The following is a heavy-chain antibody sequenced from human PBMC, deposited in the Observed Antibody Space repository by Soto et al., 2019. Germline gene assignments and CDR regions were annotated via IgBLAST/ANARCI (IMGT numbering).Heavy chain of an antibody. V-gene: IGHV1-18*01. D-gene: IGHD2-21*01. CDR3: ERSQRIAGDFDY. CDR2: ISGKTGAT. CDR1: GYSFNDYG. Sequence: ASVKVSCKTSGYSFNDYGVTWVRQAPGQGLEWMGWISGKTGATNYAQELQDTLTMTTDTPTKTVYLEMRSLKSDDTAVYFCERSQRIAGDFDYCG. J-gene: IGHJ4*01.